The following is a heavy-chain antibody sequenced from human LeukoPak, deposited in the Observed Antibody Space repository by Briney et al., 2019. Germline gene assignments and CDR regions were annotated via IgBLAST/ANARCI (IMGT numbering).Heavy chain of an antibody. D-gene: IGHD4-17*01. J-gene: IGHJ6*02. CDR1: GYTFTSYG. CDR2: ISAYNGNT. Sequence: ASVKVSCKASGYTFTSYGISWVRQAPGQGLEWMGWISAYNGNTNYAQKLQGRVTMTTDTSASTAYMELRSLRSDDTAVYYCASPIVPRVYGDQINYYGMDVWGQGTTVTVSS. CDR3: ASPIVPRVYGDQINYYGMDV. V-gene: IGHV1-18*01.